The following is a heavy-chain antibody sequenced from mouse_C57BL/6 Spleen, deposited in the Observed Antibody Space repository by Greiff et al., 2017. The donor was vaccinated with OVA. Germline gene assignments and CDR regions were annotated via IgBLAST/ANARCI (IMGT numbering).Heavy chain of an antibody. Sequence: EVQLVESGGGLVKPGGSLKLSCAASGFTFSSYAMSWVRQTPEKRLEWVATISDGGSYTYYPDTVKGRFTISRDNAKNNLYLQMSHLKSEDTAMYYCAQPPYGSSYSYFDVWGTGTTVTVSS. J-gene: IGHJ1*03. CDR3: AQPPYGSSYSYFDV. CDR1: GFTFSSYA. CDR2: ISDGGSYT. D-gene: IGHD1-1*01. V-gene: IGHV5-4*01.